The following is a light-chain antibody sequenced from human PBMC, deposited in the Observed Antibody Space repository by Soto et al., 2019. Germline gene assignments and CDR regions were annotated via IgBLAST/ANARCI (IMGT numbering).Light chain of an antibody. CDR1: SSNIGAGYD. CDR2: DNN. CDR3: HSYDVSLSGPV. Sequence: QAVVTQPPSVSGAPGQRVTISCTGSSSNIGAGYDVHWYQQLPGTAPKVLIYDNNNRPSGVPDRFSGSKSGTSASLAITGLQAEDEADYYCHSYDVSLSGPVFGGETKVTVL. V-gene: IGLV1-40*01. J-gene: IGLJ2*01.